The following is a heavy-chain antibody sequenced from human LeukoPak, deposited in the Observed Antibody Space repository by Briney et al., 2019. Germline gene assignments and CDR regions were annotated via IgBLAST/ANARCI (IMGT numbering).Heavy chain of an antibody. V-gene: IGHV3-7*01. CDR1: GFTFSNYW. CDR3: VRYRDGEYDF. CDR2: IKQDASEK. D-gene: IGHD4-17*01. J-gene: IGHJ4*02. Sequence: GGSLRLSCAASGFTFSNYWMTWVRQAPGKGLEWVANIKQDASEKYYVDSVKGRFTISRDNTKSSMYLEMNSLRAEDTAVYYCVRYRDGEYDFWGQGSLVTVSS.